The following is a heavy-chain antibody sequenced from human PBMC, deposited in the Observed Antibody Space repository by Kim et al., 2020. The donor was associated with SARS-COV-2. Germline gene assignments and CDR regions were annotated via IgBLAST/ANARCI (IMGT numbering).Heavy chain of an antibody. D-gene: IGHD6-13*01. J-gene: IGHJ5*02. CDR3: VRGGIAAAGKVNWFDP. CDR2: INHSGST. Sequence: SETLSLTCAVYGGSFSGYYWSWIRQPPGKGLEWIGEINHSGSTNYNPSLKSRVTISVDTSKNQFSLKLSSVTAADTAVYYCVRGGIAAAGKVNWFDPWGQGTLVTVFS. V-gene: IGHV4-34*01. CDR1: GGSFSGYY.